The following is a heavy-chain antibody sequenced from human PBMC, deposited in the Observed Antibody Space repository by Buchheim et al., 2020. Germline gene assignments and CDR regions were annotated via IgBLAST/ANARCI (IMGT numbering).Heavy chain of an antibody. D-gene: IGHD4-23*01. CDR2: IRYDGSNK. V-gene: IGHV3-30*02. CDR3: AKDQRWGMDV. Sequence: QVQLVESGGGVVQPGRSLRLSCAASGFTFSNYGIHWVRQAPGKGLEWVSVIRYDGSNKYYADSVKGRFTISRDNSKNTLSLQMNSLRCEDTAAYYCAKDQRWGMDVWGEGTT. CDR1: GFTFSNYG. J-gene: IGHJ6*02.